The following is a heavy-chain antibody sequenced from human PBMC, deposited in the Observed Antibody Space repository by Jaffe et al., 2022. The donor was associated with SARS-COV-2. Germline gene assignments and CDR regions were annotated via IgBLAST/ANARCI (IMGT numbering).Heavy chain of an antibody. J-gene: IGHJ6*02. V-gene: IGHV4-39*01. CDR3: ARLAPRCTNGVCYTSLDV. Sequence: QLQLQESGPGLVKPSETLSLTCTVSGGSISSSSYYWGWIRQPPGKGLEWIGSIYYSGSTYYNPSLKSRVTISVDTSKNQFSLKLSSVTAADTAVYYCARLAPRCTNGVCYTSLDVWGQGTTVTVSS. CDR1: GGSISSSSYY. CDR2: IYYSGST. D-gene: IGHD2-8*01.